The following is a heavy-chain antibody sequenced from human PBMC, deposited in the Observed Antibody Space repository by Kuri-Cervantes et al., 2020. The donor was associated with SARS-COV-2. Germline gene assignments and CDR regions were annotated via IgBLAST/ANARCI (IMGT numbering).Heavy chain of an antibody. Sequence: ESLKISCTVSGGSISSCYWSWIRQPPGKGLEWIGFINYSGSSNYNPSLKSRVSISVDTSKNQFSLRLSSVTAADTAVYYCARLGSGWPGIDFWGQGTLVTVSS. CDR1: GGSISSCY. V-gene: IGHV4-59*12. J-gene: IGHJ4*02. CDR2: INYSGSS. D-gene: IGHD6-19*01. CDR3: ARLGSGWPGIDF.